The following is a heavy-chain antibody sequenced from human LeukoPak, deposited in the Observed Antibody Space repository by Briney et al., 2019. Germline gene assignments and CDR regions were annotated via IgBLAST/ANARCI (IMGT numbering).Heavy chain of an antibody. CDR1: EFTFDDYA. CDR3: AKADSFAIVVVIFDY. J-gene: IGHJ4*02. D-gene: IGHD3-22*01. CDR2: ISWNSGSI. V-gene: IGHV3-9*01. Sequence: GGSLRLSCAASEFTFDDYAMHWVRQAPGKGLEWVSGISWNSGSIGYADSVKGRFTISRDNAKNSLYLQMNSLRAEDTALYYCAKADSFAIVVVIFDYWGQGTLVTVSS.